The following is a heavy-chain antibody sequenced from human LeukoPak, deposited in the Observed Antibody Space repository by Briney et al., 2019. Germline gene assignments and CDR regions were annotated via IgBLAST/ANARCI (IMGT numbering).Heavy chain of an antibody. J-gene: IGHJ6*03. CDR3: ARGVRGFRSEAFYYYMDV. CDR2: VNPNSGNT. CDR1: GYTFTSYD. Sequence: ASVKVSRKASGYTFTSYDINWVRQATGQGLEWMGWVNPNSGNTGYAQKFQGRVTMTRNTSISTACMELSSLRSEDTAVYYCARGVRGFRSEAFYYYMDVWGKGTTVTVSS. V-gene: IGHV1-8*01. D-gene: IGHD3-10*01.